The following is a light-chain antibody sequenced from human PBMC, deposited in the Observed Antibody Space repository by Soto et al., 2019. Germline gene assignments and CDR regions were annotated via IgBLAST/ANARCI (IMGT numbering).Light chain of an antibody. Sequence: EIVMTQSPATLSVSPGERATLSCRASQSVGSNLAWYQQKPGQAPRLLIHGASTRATGIPARFSGSGSGTEFTLSISSLQSEDFAVYYCQQYNNWPLYTFGQGTKLEIK. CDR2: GAS. J-gene: IGKJ2*01. CDR1: QSVGSN. CDR3: QQYNNWPLYT. V-gene: IGKV3-15*01.